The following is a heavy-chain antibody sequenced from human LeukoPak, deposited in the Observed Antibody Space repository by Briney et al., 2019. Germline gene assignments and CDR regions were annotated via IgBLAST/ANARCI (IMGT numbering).Heavy chain of an antibody. D-gene: IGHD2-2*01. CDR1: GGSISSYY. CDR2: IYSSGTT. J-gene: IGHJ3*02. CDR3: VKSNSRYQPWTLDI. Sequence: SETLSLTCTVSGGSISSYYWSWIRQPPGKGLEWIGYIYSSGTTNYNPSPKSRVTISVDTSNNQLSLKVNSVTAADTAMYYCVKSNSRYQPWTLDIWGRGTMVTVSS. V-gene: IGHV4-59*01.